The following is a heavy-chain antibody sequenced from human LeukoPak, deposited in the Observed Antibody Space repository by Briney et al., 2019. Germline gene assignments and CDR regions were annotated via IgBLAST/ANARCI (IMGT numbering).Heavy chain of an antibody. Sequence: ASVKVSCKVSGYTLTELSMHWVRQAPGKGLEWMGGFDPEDGETIYAQKFQGRVTMTEDTSTDTAYVELSSLRSEDTAVYYCATGLRRDFGVVKNFDYWGQGTLVTVSS. CDR2: FDPEDGET. CDR1: GYTLTELS. CDR3: ATGLRRDFGVVKNFDY. V-gene: IGHV1-24*01. J-gene: IGHJ4*02. D-gene: IGHD3-3*01.